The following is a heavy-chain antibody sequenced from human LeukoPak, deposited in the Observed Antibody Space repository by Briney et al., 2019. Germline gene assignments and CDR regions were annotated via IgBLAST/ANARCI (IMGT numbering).Heavy chain of an antibody. CDR3: ANAPHRIWFDP. CDR2: IIPIFGTA. J-gene: IGHJ5*02. D-gene: IGHD1-14*01. V-gene: IGHV1-69*01. Sequence: SVKVSCQASGSTFSSYAISWVRQAPGQGLDWMGGIIPIFGTANYAQKFQGRVTITADESTSTAYMEVSSLRSEDTAVKYVANAPHRIWFDPPGQRTLLTVPS. CDR1: GSTFSSYA.